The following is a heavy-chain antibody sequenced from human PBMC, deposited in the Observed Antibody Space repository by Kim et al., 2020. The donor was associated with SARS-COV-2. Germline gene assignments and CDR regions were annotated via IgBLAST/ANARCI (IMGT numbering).Heavy chain of an antibody. V-gene: IGHV1-18*01. Sequence: LQGRVTMTTDTSTSTAYMELRSLRSDDTAVYYCARVTHLSSWCLDYWGQGTLVTVSS. J-gene: IGHJ4*02. D-gene: IGHD6-13*01. CDR3: ARVTHLSSWCLDY.